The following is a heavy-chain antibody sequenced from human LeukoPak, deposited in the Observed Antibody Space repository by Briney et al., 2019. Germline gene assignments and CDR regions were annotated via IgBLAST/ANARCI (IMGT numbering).Heavy chain of an antibody. V-gene: IGHV3-30-3*01. CDR1: GFTFSTYT. J-gene: IGHJ3*02. CDR3: ARFVVAWDAFDI. Sequence: PGGSLRLSCAASGFTFSTYTMHWVRQAPGKGLEWVAVISYDGSNKYYADSVKGRFTISRDNSKNTLYLQMNSLRAEDTAVYYCARFVVAWDAFDIWGQGTMVTVSS. D-gene: IGHD5-12*01. CDR2: ISYDGSNK.